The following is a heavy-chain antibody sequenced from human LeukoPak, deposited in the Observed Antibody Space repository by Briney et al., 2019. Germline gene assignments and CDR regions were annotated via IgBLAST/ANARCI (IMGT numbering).Heavy chain of an antibody. CDR3: ARGPPNWGMVGY. D-gene: IGHD7-27*01. J-gene: IGHJ4*02. Sequence: SVKVSCKASGGTFISYAISWVRQAPGQGLEWMGGIIPIFGTANYAQKFQGRVTITADESTSTAYMELSSLTFEDTAVYYCARGPPNWGMVGYWGQGTLVTVSS. V-gene: IGHV1-69*13. CDR2: IIPIFGTA. CDR1: GGTFISYA.